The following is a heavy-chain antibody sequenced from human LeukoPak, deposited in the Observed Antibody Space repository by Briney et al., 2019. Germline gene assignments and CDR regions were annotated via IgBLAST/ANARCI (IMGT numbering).Heavy chain of an antibody. CDR1: GFTFSSYA. CDR2: ISGSGGST. D-gene: IGHD3-22*01. V-gene: IGHV3-23*01. Sequence: GGSLRLPCAASGFTFSSYAMSWVRQAPGKGLEWVSAISGSGGSTYYADSVKGRFTISRDNSKNTLYLQMNSLRAEDTAVYYCAKISSGLLHRYWGQGTLVTVSS. CDR3: AKISSGLLHRY. J-gene: IGHJ4*02.